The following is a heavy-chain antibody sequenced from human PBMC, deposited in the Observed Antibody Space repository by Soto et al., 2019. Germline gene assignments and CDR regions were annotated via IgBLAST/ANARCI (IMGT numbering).Heavy chain of an antibody. J-gene: IGHJ6*02. Sequence: GASVKVSCKASGGTFSSYAISWVRQAPGQGLEWMGGIIPIFGTANYAQKFQGRVTITADKSTSTAYMELSSLRSEDTAVYYCARLNYYGSGSYYHYYYYYGMDVWGQGTTVTVSS. CDR2: IIPIFGTA. CDR3: ARLNYYGSGSYYHYYYYYGMDV. V-gene: IGHV1-69*06. D-gene: IGHD3-10*01. CDR1: GGTFSSYA.